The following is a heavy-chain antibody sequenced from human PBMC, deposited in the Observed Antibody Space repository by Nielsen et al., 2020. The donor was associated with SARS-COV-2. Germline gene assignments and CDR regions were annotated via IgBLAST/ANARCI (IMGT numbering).Heavy chain of an antibody. Sequence: GGSLRLSCAASGFTVSNNYMSWVRQAPGKGLEWVSVIYSSGSTYYADSVKGRFTISRDNSNNTLYLQMNSLRAEDTAVYYCAKDRAGATYARFDFWGQGTLVTVSS. CDR3: AKDRAGATYARFDF. CDR1: GFTVSNNY. J-gene: IGHJ4*02. V-gene: IGHV3-53*01. CDR2: IYSSGST. D-gene: IGHD4/OR15-4a*01.